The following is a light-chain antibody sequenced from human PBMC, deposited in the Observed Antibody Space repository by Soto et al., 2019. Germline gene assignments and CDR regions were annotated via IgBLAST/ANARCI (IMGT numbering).Light chain of an antibody. Sequence: EIVLTQSPATLSLSPGERVTLSCRASQSVSSYLAWYQQKPGQAPRLLIHDASNRATGIPVRFSGSGSGTDFTLTISSLEPEDFAVYYCQQRTNWPPTFGQGTRLKIK. CDR3: QQRTNWPPT. CDR1: QSVSSY. J-gene: IGKJ5*01. CDR2: DAS. V-gene: IGKV3-11*01.